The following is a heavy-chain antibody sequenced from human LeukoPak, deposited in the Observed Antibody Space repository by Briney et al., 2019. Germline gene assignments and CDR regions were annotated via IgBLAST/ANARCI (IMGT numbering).Heavy chain of an antibody. V-gene: IGHV1-18*01. CDR2: ISAYNGNT. J-gene: IGHJ6*02. CDR1: GYTFTSYG. D-gene: IGHD2-15*01. CDR3: ARDGVVAPVGYCSGGSCPPYYYYGMDV. Sequence: ASVKVSCKASGYTFTSYGISWVRQAPGQGLEWMGWISAYNGNTNYAQKLQGRVTMTTDTSTSTAYMELRSLRSDDTAVSYCARDGVVAPVGYCSGGSCPPYYYYGMDVWGQGTTVTVSS.